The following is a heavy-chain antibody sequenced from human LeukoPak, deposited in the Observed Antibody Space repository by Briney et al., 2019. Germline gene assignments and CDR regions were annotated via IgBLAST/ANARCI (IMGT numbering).Heavy chain of an antibody. J-gene: IGHJ4*02. D-gene: IGHD3-22*01. CDR1: GFTFSTCA. Sequence: GGSLRLSCAASGFTFSTCAMSWVRQAPGKGLEWVSTISGSGGSTYYADSVKGRFTISRDNSKNTLYLQMNSLRAEDTAVYYCAKFQANYYDSSGYGCFDYWGQGTLVTVSS. CDR2: ISGSGGST. CDR3: AKFQANYYDSSGYGCFDY. V-gene: IGHV3-23*01.